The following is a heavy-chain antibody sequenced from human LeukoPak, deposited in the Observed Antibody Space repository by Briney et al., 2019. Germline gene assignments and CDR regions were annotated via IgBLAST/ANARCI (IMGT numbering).Heavy chain of an antibody. CDR2: IYYSGST. V-gene: IGHV4-39*01. CDR3: ARHDCGGGCFSRPNYYSDS. J-gene: IGHJ4*02. D-gene: IGHD2-21*02. CDR1: GGSISSSTYY. Sequence: PSETLSLTCTVSGGSISSSTYYWGWIRQAPGKGLEWIGSIYYSGSTYYDPSLKSRITISVDTSKNQFSLQLRSVTAADTAVYYCARHDCGGGCFSRPNYYSDSWGQGTLVTVSS.